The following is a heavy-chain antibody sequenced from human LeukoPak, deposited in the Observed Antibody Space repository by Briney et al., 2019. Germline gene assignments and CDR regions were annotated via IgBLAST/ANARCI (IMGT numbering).Heavy chain of an antibody. CDR3: TRDAPYMDV. CDR1: GFIFSNYG. CDR2: ISHDGSNK. J-gene: IGHJ6*03. Sequence: GRSLRLSCAASGFIFSNYGIYWVRQAAGKGLEWVAIISHDGSNKYYADSMKGRFTISRDNSKNILYLQMNSLIPEDTAVYYCTRDAPYMDVWGKGTTVTVSS. V-gene: IGHV3-30-3*01.